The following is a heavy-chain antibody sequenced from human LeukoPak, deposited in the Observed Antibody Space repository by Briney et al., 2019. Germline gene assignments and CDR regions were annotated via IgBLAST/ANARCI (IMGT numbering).Heavy chain of an antibody. D-gene: IGHD3-3*01. V-gene: IGHV4-34*01. CDR3: ARGPKYYDFWSGYPHYDY. Sequence: SETLSLTCAVYGGSFSGYYWSWIRQPPGKGLEWIGEINHSGSTNYNPPLKSRVTISVDTSKNQFSLKLSSVTAADTAVYYCARGPKYYDFWSGYPHYDYWGQGTLVTVSS. CDR1: GGSFSGYY. CDR2: INHSGST. J-gene: IGHJ4*02.